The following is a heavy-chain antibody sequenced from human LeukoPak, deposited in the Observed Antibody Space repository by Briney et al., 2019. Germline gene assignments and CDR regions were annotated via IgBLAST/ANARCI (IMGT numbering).Heavy chain of an antibody. CDR1: GGTFSSYA. J-gene: IGHJ3*02. CDR2: IIPIFGTA. Sequence: SVKASCKASGGTFSSYAISWVRQAPGQGLEWMGGIIPIFGTANYAQKFQGRVTITADKSTSTAYMELSSLRSEDTAVYYCARGYCSSTSCEAFDIWGQGTMVTVSS. D-gene: IGHD2-2*01. V-gene: IGHV1-69*06. CDR3: ARGYCSSTSCEAFDI.